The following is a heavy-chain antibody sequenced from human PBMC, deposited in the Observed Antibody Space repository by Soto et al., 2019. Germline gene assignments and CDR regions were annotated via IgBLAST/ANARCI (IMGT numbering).Heavy chain of an antibody. CDR3: ARQENDYYYGSGSYYNFFDY. Sequence: WETLSLTCTVSGDSIRSSYWSWIRQSPGKGLEWIGYIYYSGSTNYNPSLKSRVTISVDTSKNQFSLKLSSVTAADTAVYYCARQENDYYYGSGSYYNFFDYWGQGTLVTVSS. CDR2: IYYSGST. V-gene: IGHV4-59*08. J-gene: IGHJ4*02. D-gene: IGHD3-10*01. CDR1: GDSIRSSY.